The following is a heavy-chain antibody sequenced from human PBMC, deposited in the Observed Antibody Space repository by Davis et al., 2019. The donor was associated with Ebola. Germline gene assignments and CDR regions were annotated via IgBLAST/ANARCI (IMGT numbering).Heavy chain of an antibody. CDR2: IKQDGSEK. CDR3: ARDWRFLEWFAFDY. J-gene: IGHJ4*02. Sequence: GGSLRLSCAASGFTFSSYSMNWVRQAPGKGLEWVANIKQDGSEKYYVDSVKGRFTISRDNAKNSLYLQMNSLRAEDTAVYYCARDWRFLEWFAFDYWGQGTLVTVSS. CDR1: GFTFSSYS. V-gene: IGHV3-7*03. D-gene: IGHD3-3*01.